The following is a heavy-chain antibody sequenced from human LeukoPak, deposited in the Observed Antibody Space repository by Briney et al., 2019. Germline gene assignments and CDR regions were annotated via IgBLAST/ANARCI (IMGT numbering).Heavy chain of an antibody. D-gene: IGHD3-10*01. V-gene: IGHV1-3*01. CDR2: INAGNGNT. CDR3: ARDRDYYGSPYFS. J-gene: IGHJ5*02. CDR1: GYTFTSYA. Sequence: ASVKVSCQASGYTFTSYAMHWVRQAPGRRLEWMGWINAGNGNTKYSQKIQGRVTITRDTSASTAYMELSSLRSEDTAVYYCARDRDYYGSPYFSWGQGTLVTVSS.